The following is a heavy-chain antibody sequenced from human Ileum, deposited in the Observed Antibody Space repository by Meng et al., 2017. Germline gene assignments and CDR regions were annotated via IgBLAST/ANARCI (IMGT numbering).Heavy chain of an antibody. V-gene: IGHV1-18*01. CDR2: ISAYNGNT. Sequence: ASVKVSCKASGYTFTSYGISWVRQAPGQGLEWMGWISAYNGNTNYAQKLQGRVTMTTDTSTSTAYMELRSLRSDDTAVYYGARTGYSSSWYFPLYYFDYWGQGTLVTVSS. J-gene: IGHJ4*02. CDR1: GYTFTSYG. D-gene: IGHD6-13*01. CDR3: ARTGYSSSWYFPLYYFDY.